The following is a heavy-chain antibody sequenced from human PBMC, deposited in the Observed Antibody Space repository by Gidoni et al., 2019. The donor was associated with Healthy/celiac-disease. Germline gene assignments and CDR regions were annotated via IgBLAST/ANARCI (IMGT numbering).Heavy chain of an antibody. CDR2: IKSKTEGGTT. CDR1: GFTFSNAW. D-gene: IGHD4-17*01. CDR3: TTDYGDYVYYYYGMDV. J-gene: IGHJ6*02. V-gene: IGHV3-15*01. Sequence: EVQLVEAGGGLVKPGGSLRLSCAASGFTFSNAWMSWVRQAPGKGLEWVGRIKSKTEGGTTDYAAPVKGRFTISRDDSKNTLYLQMNSLKTEDTAVYYCTTDYGDYVYYYYGMDVWGQGTTVTVSS.